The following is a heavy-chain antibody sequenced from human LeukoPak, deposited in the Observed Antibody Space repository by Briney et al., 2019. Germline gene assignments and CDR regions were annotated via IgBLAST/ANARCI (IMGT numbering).Heavy chain of an antibody. J-gene: IGHJ4*02. D-gene: IGHD2-2*01. Sequence: GGSLRLSCAASGFTFSSCSMIWVRQAPGKGLEWVSYISGSSSTIFYADSVKGRFTISRDNAKNSLYLQMNSLRGEDTAVYYCVKFRGQLLSSYYFDYWGQGTLVTVSS. CDR1: GFTFSSCS. V-gene: IGHV3-48*01. CDR2: ISGSSSTI. CDR3: VKFRGQLLSSYYFDY.